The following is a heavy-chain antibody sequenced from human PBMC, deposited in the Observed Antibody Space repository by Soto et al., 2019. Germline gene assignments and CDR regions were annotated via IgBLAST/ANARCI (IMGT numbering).Heavy chain of an antibody. D-gene: IGHD1-26*01. CDR1: GFSLSDAW. J-gene: IGHJ6*02. Sequence: EVQLVESGGGLVKPGGSLRLSCAASGFSLSDAWMNWVRQVPGEGLEWVGRIKRKIDGETTDYAAPVKGRFTFSRDESRNMLFLRMNSLKMEDKAVYYCTAYRALTTDYCVDVWCQGTTVTVSS. CDR2: IKRKIDGETT. CDR3: TAYRALTTDYCVDV. V-gene: IGHV3-15*07.